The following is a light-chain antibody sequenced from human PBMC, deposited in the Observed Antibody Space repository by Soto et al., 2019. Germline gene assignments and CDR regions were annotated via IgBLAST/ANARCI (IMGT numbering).Light chain of an antibody. Sequence: QSVLTQPPSVSGAPGQTVTISCTGTSSNIGAGFDVHWYQQLPGAAPKLLIYANTDRPSGVPARFSGSKSVTSASLAITGLQPEDEADYFYLSYDTSLRGVFGGGTQLTVL. V-gene: IGLV1-40*01. J-gene: IGLJ2*01. CDR1: SSNIGAGFD. CDR3: LSYDTSLRGV. CDR2: ANT.